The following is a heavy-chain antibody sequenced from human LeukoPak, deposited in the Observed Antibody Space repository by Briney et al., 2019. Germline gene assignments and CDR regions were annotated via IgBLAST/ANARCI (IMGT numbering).Heavy chain of an antibody. CDR1: GGSFSGYY. D-gene: IGHD6-19*01. CDR2: INHSGST. V-gene: IGHV4-34*01. CDR3: ARGRGSGWYRRWFDP. J-gene: IGHJ5*02. Sequence: SETLSLTCAVYGGSFSGYYWSWIRQPPGKGLEWIGEINHSGSTNYNPSLKSRVTISVDTSKNQFSLKLSSVTAADTAVYYCARGRGSGWYRRWFDPWGQGTLVTVSS.